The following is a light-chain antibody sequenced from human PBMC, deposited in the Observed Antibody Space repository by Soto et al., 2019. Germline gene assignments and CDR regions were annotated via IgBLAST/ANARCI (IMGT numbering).Light chain of an antibody. J-gene: IGKJ4*01. V-gene: IGKV3-15*01. Sequence: EILMTQSPATLSLSPGERVSLSCRASQSVFNNLAWYQEKPGQAPRLLIYGASSRAIGIAARFRGSGSGTEVTLTISSLQSEDFGVSYYQQYHKWPPFTVGGGTVVDIK. CDR1: QSVFNN. CDR3: QQYHKWPPFT. CDR2: GAS.